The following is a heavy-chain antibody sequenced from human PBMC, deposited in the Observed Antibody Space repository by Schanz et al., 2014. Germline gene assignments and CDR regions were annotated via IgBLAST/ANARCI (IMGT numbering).Heavy chain of an antibody. CDR1: GFNFSDYA. V-gene: IGHV3-23*01. D-gene: IGHD2-8*02. Sequence: EVQLLESGGGLVQPGGSLRLSCAASGFNFSDYAMSWVRQAPGKGLEWVSLISDSGDTAYYADSVKGRFTISRDNFKGALYLQMSSLRAEDTAVYYCAKSLESCPGGRCSRGYFDYWGQGTLVTVSS. J-gene: IGHJ4*02. CDR2: ISDSGDTA. CDR3: AKSLESCPGGRCSRGYFDY.